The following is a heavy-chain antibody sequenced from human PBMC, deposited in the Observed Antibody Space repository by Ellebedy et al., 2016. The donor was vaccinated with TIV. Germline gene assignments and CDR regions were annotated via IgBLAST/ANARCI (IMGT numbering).Heavy chain of an antibody. D-gene: IGHD1-14*01. Sequence: AASVKVSCKASGGTFSSNAINWVRQAPGQGLEWMGGIIPIFGTGNYAQKFQGRVTITADESTSTAYMELSSLTSEDTAVYYCARAPGPNFYFDFWGRGTLVTVSS. V-gene: IGHV1-69*13. CDR3: ARAPGPNFYFDF. J-gene: IGHJ4*02. CDR1: GGTFSSNA. CDR2: IIPIFGTG.